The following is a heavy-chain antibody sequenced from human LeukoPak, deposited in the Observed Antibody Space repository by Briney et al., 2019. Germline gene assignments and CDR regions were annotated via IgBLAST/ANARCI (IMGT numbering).Heavy chain of an antibody. Sequence: GSLRLSCAASGFTFSDYYMSWIRQAPGKGLEWVSYISSSSSYTNYADSVKGRFTISRDNAKNSLYLQMNSLRAEDTAVYYCARVDKNYGSGTYYKYFDYWGQGTLVTVSS. V-gene: IGHV3-11*05. CDR2: ISSSSSYT. CDR3: ARVDKNYGSGTYYKYFDY. D-gene: IGHD3-10*01. J-gene: IGHJ4*02. CDR1: GFTFSDYY.